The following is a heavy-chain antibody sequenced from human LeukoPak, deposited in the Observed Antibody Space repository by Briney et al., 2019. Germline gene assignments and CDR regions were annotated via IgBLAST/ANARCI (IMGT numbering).Heavy chain of an antibody. CDR1: GYTFTSYW. CDR2: IYPGDSDT. CDR3: ARRGSGWYVDY. Sequence: GESLKISCKASGYTFTSYWIGWVRQMPGKGLEWMGIIYPGDSDTRYSPSFQGQVSISVDKSISTAYLQWSSLKASDTAVYYCARRGSGWYVDYWGQGTLVTVSS. J-gene: IGHJ4*02. V-gene: IGHV5-51*01. D-gene: IGHD6-19*01.